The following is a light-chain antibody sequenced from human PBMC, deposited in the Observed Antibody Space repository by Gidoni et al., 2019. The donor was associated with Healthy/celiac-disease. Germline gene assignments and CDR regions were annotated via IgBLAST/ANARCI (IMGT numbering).Light chain of an antibody. Sequence: YELTQPPPVSLSPGQTARITCSGDALPKQYAYWYQQKPGQAPVLVIYKDSERPSGIPERFSGSSSGTTVTLTISGVQAEDEADYYCQSADSSGTWVFGGGTKLTVL. V-gene: IGLV3-25*03. CDR1: ALPKQY. CDR3: QSADSSGTWV. CDR2: KDS. J-gene: IGLJ3*02.